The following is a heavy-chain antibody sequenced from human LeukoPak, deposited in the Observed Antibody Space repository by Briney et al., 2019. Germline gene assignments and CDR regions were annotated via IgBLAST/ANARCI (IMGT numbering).Heavy chain of an antibody. V-gene: IGHV4-39*02. CDR2: IHYSGTPT. D-gene: IGHD3-16*01. CDR1: GASITSGRYY. J-gene: IGHJ4*02. Sequence: SETPSLTCSVYGASITSGRYYWGWMRQAPGKGLEWIGTIHYSGTPTFYNPSLESRVSLFSDTSRNDFSLRLRSVTAADTAVYYCAAGGDNAKAGYWGQGTLVTVSS. CDR3: AAGGDNAKAGY.